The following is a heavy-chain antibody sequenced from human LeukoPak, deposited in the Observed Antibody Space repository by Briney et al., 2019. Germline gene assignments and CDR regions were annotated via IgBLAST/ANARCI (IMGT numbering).Heavy chain of an antibody. CDR3: AIDSWSGYTLDY. CDR1: GFTFSSYA. D-gene: IGHD3-3*01. J-gene: IGHJ4*02. V-gene: IGHV3-30-3*01. Sequence: GGSLRLSCAASGFTFSSYAMHWVRQAPGKGLEWVAVISYDGSNKYYADSVKGRFTISRDNSKNTLYLQMNSLRAEDTAVYYCAIDSWSGYTLDYWGQGTLVTVSS. CDR2: ISYDGSNK.